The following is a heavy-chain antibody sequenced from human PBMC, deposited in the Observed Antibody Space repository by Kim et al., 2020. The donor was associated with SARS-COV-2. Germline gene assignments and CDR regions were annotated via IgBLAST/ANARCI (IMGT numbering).Heavy chain of an antibody. Sequence: GGSLRLSCAASGFTFSSYDMHWVRQATGKGLEWVSAIGTAGDTYYPGSVKGRFTISRENAKNSLYLQMNSLRAGDTAVYYCARGIAAAGMDVWGQGTTVTVSS. V-gene: IGHV3-13*01. CDR3: ARGIAAAGMDV. J-gene: IGHJ6*02. CDR2: IGTAGDT. CDR1: GFTFSSYD. D-gene: IGHD6-13*01.